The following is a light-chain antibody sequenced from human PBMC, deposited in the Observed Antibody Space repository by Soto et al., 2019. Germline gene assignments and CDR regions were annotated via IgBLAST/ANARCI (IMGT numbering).Light chain of an antibody. V-gene: IGLV2-14*01. J-gene: IGLJ2*01. CDR2: EVS. CDR1: SSDVGGYNY. CDR3: SSYTSSST. Sequence: QSALTQPTSVSGSTGESITISCTGTSSDVGGYNYVSWYQQHPGKAPKPMIYEVSNRPSGVSNRFSGSKSGNTASLTISGLQAEDEADYYCSSYTSSSTFGGGTKVTV.